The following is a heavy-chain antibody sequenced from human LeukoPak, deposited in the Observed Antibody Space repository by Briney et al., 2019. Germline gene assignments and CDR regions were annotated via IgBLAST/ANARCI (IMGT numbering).Heavy chain of an antibody. CDR3: AKDFLVRVVPRYQLLYDDDAFDI. Sequence: GGSLRLSCAASGFTFSSYAMSWVRQAPGKGLEWVSAISGSGGSTYYADSVKGRFTISRDNSKNTLYLQMNSLRAEDTAVYYCAKDFLVRVVPRYQLLYDDDAFDIWGQGTMVTVSS. D-gene: IGHD2-2*02. J-gene: IGHJ3*02. CDR1: GFTFSSYA. CDR2: ISGSGGST. V-gene: IGHV3-23*01.